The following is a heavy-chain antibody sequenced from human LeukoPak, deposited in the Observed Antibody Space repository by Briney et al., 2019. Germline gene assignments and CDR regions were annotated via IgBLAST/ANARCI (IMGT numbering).Heavy chain of an antibody. V-gene: IGHV4-39*01. J-gene: IGHJ4*02. Sequence: PSQTLSLTRTVSGDSIRTSSYYWGWIRQPPGKVLEWIGSIYYSGNTYYNPSLKSRVAISMDTSKNQFSLKLTSVTAADTAVYYCARQFYHDSSGADYWGQGALVTVSS. CDR2: IYYSGNT. D-gene: IGHD3-22*01. CDR3: ARQFYHDSSGADY. CDR1: GDSIRTSSYY.